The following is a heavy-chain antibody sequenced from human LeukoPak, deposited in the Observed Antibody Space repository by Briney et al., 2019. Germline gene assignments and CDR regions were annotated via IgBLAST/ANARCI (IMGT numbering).Heavy chain of an antibody. CDR1: GFTFSSYA. J-gene: IGHJ4*02. CDR2: ISGSGGST. Sequence: GGSLRLSCAASGFTFSSYAMSWVRQAPEKGLEWVSAISGSGGSTYYADSVKGRFTISRDNSKNTLYLQMNSLRAEDTAVYYCAKGRLVGATTSTFDYWGQGTLVTVSS. D-gene: IGHD1-26*01. V-gene: IGHV3-23*01. CDR3: AKGRLVGATTSTFDY.